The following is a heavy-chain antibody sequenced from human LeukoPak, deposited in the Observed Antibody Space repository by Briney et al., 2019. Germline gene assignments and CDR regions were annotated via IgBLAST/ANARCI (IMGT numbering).Heavy chain of an antibody. D-gene: IGHD3/OR15-3a*01. CDR2: INPSSGDT. CDR1: GYSFTAYH. V-gene: IGHV1-2*02. Sequence: ASVNVSCKPSGYSFTAYHLHWVRQAPGQGLEWMGWINPSSGDTRYAQTFQGRVTMTRDTSISTAYMELDSLTSDDTAMYFCARIGTMIFGDYWGQGTLVIVSS. CDR3: ARIGTMIFGDY. J-gene: IGHJ4*02.